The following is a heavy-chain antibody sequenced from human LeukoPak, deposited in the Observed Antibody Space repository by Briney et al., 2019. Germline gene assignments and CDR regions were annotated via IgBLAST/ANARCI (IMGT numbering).Heavy chain of an antibody. D-gene: IGHD3-10*01. J-gene: IGHJ5*02. Sequence: ASVKVSCKASGYTFTSYDINWVRQATGQGLEWMGWMNPNSGNTGYAQKFQGRVTMTRTTSISTAYMELSSLRSEDTAVYYCARGYVLLWFGELLGWFDPWGQGTLVTVSS. V-gene: IGHV1-8*01. CDR1: GYTFTSYD. CDR2: MNPNSGNT. CDR3: ARGYVLLWFGELLGWFDP.